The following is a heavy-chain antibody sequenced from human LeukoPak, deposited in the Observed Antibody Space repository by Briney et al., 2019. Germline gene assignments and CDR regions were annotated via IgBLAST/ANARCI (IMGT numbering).Heavy chain of an antibody. D-gene: IGHD6-19*01. Sequence: GGSLRLSCAAPGFTFSSYSMNWVRQAPGKVLEWVSSISSSSSYIYYADSVKGRFTISRDNSKNTLHLQMNSLRAEDTAVYFCARRSGVAVAGAFDYWGQGTLVTVSS. CDR3: ARRSGVAVAGAFDY. J-gene: IGHJ4*02. CDR2: ISSSSSYI. CDR1: GFTFSSYS. V-gene: IGHV3-21*04.